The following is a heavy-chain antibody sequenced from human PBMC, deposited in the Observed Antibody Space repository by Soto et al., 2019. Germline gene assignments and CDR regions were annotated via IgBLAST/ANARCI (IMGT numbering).Heavy chain of an antibody. D-gene: IGHD3-16*01. CDR2: ISWNSGSI. CDR1: GFTFDDYA. Sequence: EVQLVESGGGLVQPGRSLRLSCAASGFTFDDYAMHWVRQAPGKGLEWVSGISWNSGSIGYADSVKGRFTISRDNAKNSLYLQMNSLRAEDTALYYCAKVVDYDYIWGSLDPWCQGTLVTVSS. J-gene: IGHJ5*02. CDR3: AKVVDYDYIWGSLDP. V-gene: IGHV3-9*01.